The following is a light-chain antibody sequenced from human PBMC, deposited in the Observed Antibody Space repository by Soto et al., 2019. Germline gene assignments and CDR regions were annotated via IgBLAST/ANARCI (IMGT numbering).Light chain of an antibody. Sequence: QSALTQLVYVSGSAVDSIPILCTGTSSDVGGYNYVSWYQQHPGKAPKFMIYDVSNRPSGVSTRFSGSKSGNTASLTISGLQAEDEADYYCNSYTTSNTRQIVFGTVTKVTVL. J-gene: IGLJ1*01. CDR3: NSYTTSNTRQIV. CDR1: SSDVGGYNY. V-gene: IGLV2-14*01. CDR2: DVS.